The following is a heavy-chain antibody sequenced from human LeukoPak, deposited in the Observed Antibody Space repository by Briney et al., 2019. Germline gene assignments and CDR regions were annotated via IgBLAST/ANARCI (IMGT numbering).Heavy chain of an antibody. CDR3: AKGPGGDYYFDY. V-gene: IGHV3-23*01. J-gene: IGHJ4*02. CDR2: IVNSDGST. CDR1: GFTFSSYA. Sequence: GGSLRPSCAASGFTFSSYAMSWVRQAPGKGLEWVSSIVNSDGSTYYADSVKGRSTISRDNSKNTLYLQMNSLRAEDTAVYYCAKGPGGDYYFDYWGQGTLVTVSS. D-gene: IGHD2-21*02.